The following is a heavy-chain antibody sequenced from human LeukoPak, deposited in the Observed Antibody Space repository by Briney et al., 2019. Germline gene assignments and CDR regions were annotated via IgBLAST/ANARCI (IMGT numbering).Heavy chain of an antibody. J-gene: IGHJ4*02. Sequence: SETLSHTCTVSGGSIIYYYWSWIRQPPGKGLEWIGYIYYSGSTNFNPSLKSRVTISLDKSKNQFSLNLTSVTTADTAVYYCARGRDGYNLPSFDYSGQGTLVTVSS. V-gene: IGHV4-59*01. CDR3: ARGRDGYNLPSFDY. CDR1: GGSIIYYY. CDR2: IYYSGST. D-gene: IGHD5-24*01.